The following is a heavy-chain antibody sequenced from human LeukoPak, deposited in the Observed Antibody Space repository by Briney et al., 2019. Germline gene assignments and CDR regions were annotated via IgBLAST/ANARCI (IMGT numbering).Heavy chain of an antibody. D-gene: IGHD1-1*01. J-gene: IGHJ4*02. CDR1: GGSISSHY. CDR3: ARVLRNWNYFDY. V-gene: IGHV4-59*11. CDR2: IYYSGST. Sequence: SETLSLTCTVSGGSISSHYWSWIRQPPGKGLEWIGYIYYSGSTNYNPYLKSRVTISVDTSKNQFSLKLSSVTAADTAVYYCARVLRNWNYFDYWGQGTLVTVSS.